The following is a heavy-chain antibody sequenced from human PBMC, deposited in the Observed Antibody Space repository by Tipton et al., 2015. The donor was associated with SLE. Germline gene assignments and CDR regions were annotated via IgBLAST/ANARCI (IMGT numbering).Heavy chain of an antibody. CDR2: IYYSGST. CDR1: GGSISNYY. D-gene: IGHD1-26*01. CDR3: TKVGGSGHFDY. Sequence: TLSLTCTVSGGSISNYYWTWIRQPPGKRLEWIGYIYYSGSTNYNPSLKSRVTMSVDTSKNQFSLILRSVTAADTAVYYCTKVGGSGHFDYWGQGTLVTVSS. V-gene: IGHV4-59*07. J-gene: IGHJ4*02.